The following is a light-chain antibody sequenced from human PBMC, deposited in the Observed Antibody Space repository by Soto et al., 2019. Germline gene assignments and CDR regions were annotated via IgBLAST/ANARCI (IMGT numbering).Light chain of an antibody. J-gene: IGKJ1*01. CDR2: KAS. Sequence: DIHTTQSPSTLSASVGDRVTITCRASQSISGWLAWYQQKPGKAPKLLLYKASTLESGVPSRFSGSGSGTEFTLTISSLQPDDFATYYCQQYNTSWTFGRGTKVDIK. CDR1: QSISGW. V-gene: IGKV1-5*03. CDR3: QQYNTSWT.